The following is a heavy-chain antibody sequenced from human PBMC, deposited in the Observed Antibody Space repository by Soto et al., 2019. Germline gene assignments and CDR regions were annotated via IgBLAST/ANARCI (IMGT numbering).Heavy chain of an antibody. D-gene: IGHD3-10*01. CDR1: GGSISGYF. CDR2: MSYTGNT. CDR3: GRADTTIVPLAQ. V-gene: IGHV4-59*01. J-gene: IGHJ4*02. Sequence: PSETLSLTCTVSGGSISGYFWNWIRQPPGKGLEWIGYMSYTGNTNYNPSLTSRVSISVDTSKNQFSLNPNSVTAAETAVYYCGRADTTIVPLAQWGQGTLVTVSS.